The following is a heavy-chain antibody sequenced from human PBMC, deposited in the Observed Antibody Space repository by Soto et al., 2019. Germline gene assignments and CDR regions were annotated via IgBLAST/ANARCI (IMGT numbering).Heavy chain of an antibody. Sequence: ASVKVSCKASGYTFTSYAMHWVRQAPGQRLEWMGWINAGNGNTKYSQKFQGRVTITRDTSASTAYMELSSLRVEDTAVYYCATEVGPTEFDYWSQGTLVTVSS. V-gene: IGHV1-3*01. CDR3: ATEVGPTEFDY. D-gene: IGHD1-26*01. CDR2: INAGNGNT. J-gene: IGHJ4*02. CDR1: GYTFTSYA.